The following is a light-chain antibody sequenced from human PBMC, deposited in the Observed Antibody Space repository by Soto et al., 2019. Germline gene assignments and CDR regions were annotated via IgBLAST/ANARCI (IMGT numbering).Light chain of an antibody. J-gene: IGLJ2*01. CDR1: SSDVGGYNY. CDR3: SSYAGSNNFV. Sequence: QSVLTQPPSASGSPGQSVTISCTGTSSDVGGYNYVSWYQQPPGKAPKLMIYEVSKRPSGVPDRFSGSKSGNTASLTVSGLQAEDEADYYCSSYAGSNNFVFGGGTKLTVL. V-gene: IGLV2-8*01. CDR2: EVS.